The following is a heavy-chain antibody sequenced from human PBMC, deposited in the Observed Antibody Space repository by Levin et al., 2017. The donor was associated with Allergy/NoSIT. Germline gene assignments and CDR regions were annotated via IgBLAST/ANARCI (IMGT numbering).Heavy chain of an antibody. J-gene: IGHJ6*02. CDR3: ARDRADTVTHYQYGMDV. V-gene: IGHV3-20*04. D-gene: IGHD5-18*01. Sequence: PGGSLRLSCAASGFAFDDYGMSWVRQVPGKGLEWVSGINWNGDSIGYADSVKGRFTISRDNAKKSLYLQMNSLRVEDTALYYCARDRADTVTHYQYGMDVWGRGTTVTVSS. CDR1: GFAFDDYG. CDR2: INWNGDSI.